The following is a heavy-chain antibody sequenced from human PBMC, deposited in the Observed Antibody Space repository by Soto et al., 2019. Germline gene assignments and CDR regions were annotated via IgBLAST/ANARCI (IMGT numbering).Heavy chain of an antibody. CDR3: ASTLDV. J-gene: IGHJ6*02. Sequence: ESGGGVVQPGRSLRLSCAASGFTFSSYAMHWVRQAPGKGLEWVAVISYDGSNKYYADSVKGRFTISRDNSKNTLYLQMNSLRADDPAVYYCASTLDVWGQGTTVTVSS. CDR2: ISYDGSNK. V-gene: IGHV3-30-3*01. CDR1: GFTFSSYA.